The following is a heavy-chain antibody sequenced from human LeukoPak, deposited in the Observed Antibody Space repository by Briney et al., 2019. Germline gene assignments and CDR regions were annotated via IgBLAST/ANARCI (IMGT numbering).Heavy chain of an antibody. CDR2: INHSGST. CDR3: ARGPYYYGSGRGMDV. CDR1: GGSFSGYY. V-gene: IGHV4-34*01. D-gene: IGHD3-10*01. Sequence: SETLSLTCAVYGGSFSGYYWSWIRQPPGKGLEWIGEINHSGSTNYNPSLKSRVTISVDTSKNQFSLKLSSVTAADTAVYYCARGPYYYGSGRGMDVWGQGTTVTVSS. J-gene: IGHJ6*02.